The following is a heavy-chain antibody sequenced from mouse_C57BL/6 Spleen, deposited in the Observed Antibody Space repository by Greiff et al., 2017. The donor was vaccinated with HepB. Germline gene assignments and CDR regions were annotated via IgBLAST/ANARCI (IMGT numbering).Heavy chain of an antibody. V-gene: IGHV5-4*01. D-gene: IGHD1-1*01. CDR2: ISDGGSYT. CDR1: GFTFSSYA. CDR3: ARDGDHYYYGSSYSAWFAY. Sequence: EVKLMESGGGLVKPGGSLKLSCAASGFTFSSYAMSWVRQTPEKRLEWVATISDGGSYTYYPDNVKGRFTISRDNAKNNLYLQMIHLKSEDTAMYYCARDGDHYYYGSSYSAWFAYWGQGTLVTVSA. J-gene: IGHJ3*01.